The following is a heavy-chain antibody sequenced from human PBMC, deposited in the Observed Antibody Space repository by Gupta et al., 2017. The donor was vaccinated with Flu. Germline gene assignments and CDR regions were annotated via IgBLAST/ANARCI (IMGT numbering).Heavy chain of an antibody. D-gene: IGHD5-18*01. J-gene: IGHJ4*02. CDR2: ISARGGRI. CDR1: GLPFTNYA. V-gene: IGHV3-23*01. Sequence: EVQLLASGGGLFQPGGSLRLSCAASGLPFTNYALRWLRQAPGRGLEWVSGISARGGRIYYADSVKGRFIISRDDSKNTLSLQMNSLKAEDTAVYYCATDLRGYSDDYWGQGTLVTVSS. CDR3: ATDLRGYSDDY.